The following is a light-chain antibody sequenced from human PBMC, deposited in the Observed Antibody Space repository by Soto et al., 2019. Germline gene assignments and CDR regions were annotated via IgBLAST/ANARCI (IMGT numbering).Light chain of an antibody. J-gene: IGLJ3*02. V-gene: IGLV1-44*01. CDR3: AAWDDNLKGPV. CDR1: NSSIGSNT. CDR2: SDR. Sequence: QSVLTQPPSASGTPGQRVTISCFGSNSSIGSNTVNWYQQVSGSAPKLLIYSDRQRPSGVPDRLSGSRSGTSASLAISGLQTEDEADYFCAAWDDNLKGPVFGGGTKVTVL.